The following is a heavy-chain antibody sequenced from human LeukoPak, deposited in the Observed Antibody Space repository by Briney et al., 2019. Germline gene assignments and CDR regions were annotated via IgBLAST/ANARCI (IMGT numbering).Heavy chain of an antibody. J-gene: IGHJ4*02. Sequence: GGSLRLSCAASGFTFDDYAMHWVRQAPGKGLECGSGISWNSGSIVYADSVKGRFTISRDNAKNSLYLQMNRLRAEDTALYYCAKEDRRGRHFDYWGQGTLVTVSS. D-gene: IGHD3-16*01. CDR1: GFTFDDYA. CDR2: ISWNSGSI. CDR3: AKEDRRGRHFDY. V-gene: IGHV3-9*01.